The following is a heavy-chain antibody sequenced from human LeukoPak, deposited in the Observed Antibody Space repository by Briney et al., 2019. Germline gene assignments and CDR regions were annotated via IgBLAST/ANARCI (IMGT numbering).Heavy chain of an antibody. CDR3: ARARSPPGRRYYDSSGYYVYYYYYMDV. D-gene: IGHD3-22*01. CDR2: INHSGST. V-gene: IGHV4-34*01. J-gene: IGHJ6*03. Sequence: SETLSLTCTVSGGSISGYYWSWIRQPPGKGLEWIGEINHSGSTNYNPSLKSRVTISVDTSKNQFSLKLSSVTAADTAVYYCARARSPPGRRYYDSSGYYVYYYYYMDVWGKGTTVTVSS. CDR1: GGSISGYY.